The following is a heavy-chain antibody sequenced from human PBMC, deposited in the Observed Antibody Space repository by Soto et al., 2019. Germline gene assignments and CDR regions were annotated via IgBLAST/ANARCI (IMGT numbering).Heavy chain of an antibody. D-gene: IGHD6-19*01. CDR2: IIPIFSTA. J-gene: IGHJ6*02. V-gene: IGHV1-69*12. Sequence: QVQLVQSGAEVKKPGSSVKVSCKASGGTFSSYAISWVRQAPGQGLEWMGGIIPIFSTANYAQKFQGRVTITADESTSTASRELDSLRSEDTAVDYCARVVRDSGGGSDYYHHYGMDVWGQGTTVTVSS. CDR3: ARVVRDSGGGSDYYHHYGMDV. CDR1: GGTFSSYA.